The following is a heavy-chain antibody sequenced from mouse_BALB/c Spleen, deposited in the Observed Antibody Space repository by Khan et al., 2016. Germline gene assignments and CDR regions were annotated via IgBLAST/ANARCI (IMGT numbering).Heavy chain of an antibody. CDR2: ISYSGST. Sequence: EVQLQESGPGLVKPSQSLSITCTVTGYSITSDYAWNWIRQFPGNKLEWMGYISYSGSTSYNPSLKSRISITRDTSKNQFFLQLNSVTTEDTATYYCASYYGNYYAMDYWGQGTSVTVSS. J-gene: IGHJ4*01. D-gene: IGHD2-1*01. V-gene: IGHV3-2*02. CDR1: GYSITSDYA. CDR3: ASYYGNYYAMDY.